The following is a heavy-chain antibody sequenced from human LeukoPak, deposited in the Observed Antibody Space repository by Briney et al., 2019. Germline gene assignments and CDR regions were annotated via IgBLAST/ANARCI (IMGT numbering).Heavy chain of an antibody. V-gene: IGHV1-69*04. CDR3: AIPEGTTATRGFDY. CDR1: GGTFRSYA. Sequence: SVKVSCKASGGTFRSYAISWVRQAPGQGLEWMGRINPILGIANYAQKFQGRVTITADKSTSTAYMGLSSLRSEDTAVYYGAIPEGTTATRGFDYWGQGTLVTVSS. J-gene: IGHJ4*02. D-gene: IGHD4-17*01. CDR2: INPILGIA.